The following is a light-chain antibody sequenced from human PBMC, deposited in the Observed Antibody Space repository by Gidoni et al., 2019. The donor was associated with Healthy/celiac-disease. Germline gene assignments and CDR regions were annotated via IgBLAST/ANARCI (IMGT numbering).Light chain of an antibody. Sequence: QSVLTQPPSVSGAPGQRVTISCTGSSSNIGAGYDVHWYQQLPGTAPKLLIYGNSNRTSGVPDLFSGSKSGTSASLAITGLQAEDEADYYCQSYDSSLSGWVFGGGTKLTVL. V-gene: IGLV1-40*01. CDR3: QSYDSSLSGWV. CDR1: SSNIGAGYD. J-gene: IGLJ3*02. CDR2: GNS.